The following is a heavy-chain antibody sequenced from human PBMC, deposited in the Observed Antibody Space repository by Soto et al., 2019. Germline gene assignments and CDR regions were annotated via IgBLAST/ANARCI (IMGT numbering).Heavy chain of an antibody. CDR1: GYIFTAYS. J-gene: IGHJ1*01. V-gene: IGHV1-46*01. CDR3: AREENCSDGICYSEYFQR. Sequence: AAVKVSCKASGYIFTAYSMHWVRQAPGQGLEWMGVVNPSGGSTNYAQKFQGRITMTRDTSTSTVYMDLSSLTSEDTAVYYCAREENCSDGICYSEYFQRWGQGTLVTVSS. D-gene: IGHD2-15*01. CDR2: VNPSGGST.